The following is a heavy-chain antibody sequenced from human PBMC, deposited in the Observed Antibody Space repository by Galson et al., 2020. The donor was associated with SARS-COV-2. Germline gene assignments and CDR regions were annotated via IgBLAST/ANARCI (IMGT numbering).Heavy chain of an antibody. J-gene: IGHJ4*02. CDR3: ARGLCGGDCYED. CDR1: GFTFSDYF. V-gene: IGHV3-21*01. D-gene: IGHD2-21*02. CDR2: ISGSSSHI. Sequence: GGSLRLSCAASGFTFSDYFMNWVRQAPGKGLEWVSAISGSSSHIYYADSVKGRFTISRDNDKNSVYLQMNSLRAEDTAVYYCARGLCGGDCYEDWGQGTLVTVSS.